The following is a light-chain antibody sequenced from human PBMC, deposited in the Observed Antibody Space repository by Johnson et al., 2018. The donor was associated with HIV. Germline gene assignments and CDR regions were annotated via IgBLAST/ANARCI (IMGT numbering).Light chain of an antibody. CDR2: DHN. J-gene: IGLJ1*01. Sequence: QLVLTQPPSVSAAPGQKVTISCSGSSSNIGNNYVSWYQQLPGTAPKLLIYDHNKRPSGIPDRFSGSKSGTSATLGITGLQTGVEADYYCGTWDSSLGAYVFGTGTKVTVV. V-gene: IGLV1-51*01. CDR3: GTWDSSLGAYV. CDR1: SSNIGNNY.